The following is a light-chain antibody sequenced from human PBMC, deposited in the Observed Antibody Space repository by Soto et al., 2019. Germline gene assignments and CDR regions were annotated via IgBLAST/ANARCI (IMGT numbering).Light chain of an antibody. V-gene: IGKV3-15*01. Sequence: EIVMTQSPATLSVSPGERATLSCRASQSVNSNLAWYQQKPGQAPRLLIYDVSTRATGIPVRFSGSGSGTEFTLTISSLQSEDFAVYYCQQYNNWPPLTFGGGTKVEMK. J-gene: IGKJ4*01. CDR3: QQYNNWPPLT. CDR2: DVS. CDR1: QSVNSN.